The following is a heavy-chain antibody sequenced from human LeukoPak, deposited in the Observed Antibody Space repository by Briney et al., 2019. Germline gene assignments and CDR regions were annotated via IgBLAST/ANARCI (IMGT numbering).Heavy chain of an antibody. V-gene: IGHV3-23*01. CDR1: GFTFSSYA. D-gene: IGHD6-25*01. J-gene: IGHJ1*01. CDR3: AKGSSGSAYSHFHH. Sequence: PGGSLRLSCAASGFTFSSYAMGWVRQAPGKGLEWVSTIIYSGDSTYYADSVKGRFTISRDTSKSTLFLQMHSLRAEDTALYYCAKGSSGSAYSHFHHLGQGTLLTVSS. CDR2: IIYSGDST.